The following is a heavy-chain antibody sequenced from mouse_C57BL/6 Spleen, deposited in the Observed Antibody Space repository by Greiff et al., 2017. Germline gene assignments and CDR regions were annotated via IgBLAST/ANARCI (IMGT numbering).Heavy chain of an antibody. CDR2: INPNNGGT. D-gene: IGHD2-4*01. CDR1: GYTFTDYN. J-gene: IGHJ4*01. CDR3: ARGKSTMITTARFYAMDY. V-gene: IGHV1-22*01. Sequence: EVKLVESGPELVKPGASVKMSCKASGYTFTDYNMHWVKQSHGKSLEWIGYINPNNGGTSSNQKFKGKATLTVNKSSSTAYMELRSLTSEDSAVYYCARGKSTMITTARFYAMDYWGQGTSVTVSS.